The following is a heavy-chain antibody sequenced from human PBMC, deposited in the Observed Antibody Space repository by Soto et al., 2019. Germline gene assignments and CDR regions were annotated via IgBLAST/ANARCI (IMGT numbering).Heavy chain of an antibody. CDR1: GFTFSSYS. CDR2: ISSSSSTI. J-gene: IGHJ1*01. D-gene: IGHD6-19*01. V-gene: IGHV3-48*01. Sequence: EVQLVESGGGLVQPGGSLRLSCAASGFTFSSYSMNWVRQAPGKGLEWVSYISSSSSTIYYADSVKGRFTISRDNAKNSLYLKMNSLRAKDTAVYYCARVVYGWHPEYFQHWGQGTLVTVSS. CDR3: ARVVYGWHPEYFQH.